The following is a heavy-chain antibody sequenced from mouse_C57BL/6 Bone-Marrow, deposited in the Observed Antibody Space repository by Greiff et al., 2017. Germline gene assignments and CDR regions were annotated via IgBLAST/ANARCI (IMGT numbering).Heavy chain of an antibody. CDR2: FYPGSGSI. Sequence: VQLQESGAELVKPGASVKLSCKAPGYIFTEYTIHWVKQRSGQGLEWIGWFYPGSGSIKYNERFKDKATLTADKSSNTVYMEPSRLTSEDSAVYFCARHERYYDYEVYFDYWGQGTTLTVSS. CDR1: GYIFTEYT. J-gene: IGHJ2*01. CDR3: ARHERYYDYEVYFDY. V-gene: IGHV1-62-2*01. D-gene: IGHD2-4*01.